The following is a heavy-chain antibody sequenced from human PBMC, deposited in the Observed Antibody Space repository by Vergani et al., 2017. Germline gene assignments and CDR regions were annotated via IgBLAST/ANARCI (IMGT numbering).Heavy chain of an antibody. V-gene: IGHV3-23*01. CDR2: ISGSGGST. Sequence: EVQLLESGGGLVQPGGSLRLSCAASGFTFSSYAMSGVRQAPGKGLGWVSAISGSGGSTYYSASVKGRFTISRDNSKNPLYLQMNSLRAEDTAVYYCAKVGSGYYYDSSGYFTDWFDPWGQGTLVTVSS. CDR1: GFTFSSYA. J-gene: IGHJ5*02. D-gene: IGHD3-22*01. CDR3: AKVGSGYYYDSSGYFTDWFDP.